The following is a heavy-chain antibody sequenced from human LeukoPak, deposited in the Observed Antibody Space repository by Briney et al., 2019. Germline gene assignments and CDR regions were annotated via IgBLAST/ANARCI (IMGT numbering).Heavy chain of an antibody. CDR3: ARGRSAWGIAAGVNWFDP. CDR2: INHSGST. V-gene: IGHV4-34*01. Sequence: SETLSLTCAVYGGSFSGYYWSWIRQPPGKGLEWIGEINHSGSTNYNPSLKSRVTISVDTSKNQFPLKLSSVTAADTAVYYCARGRSAWGIAAGVNWFDPWGQGTLVTVSS. J-gene: IGHJ5*02. D-gene: IGHD6-25*01. CDR1: GGSFSGYY.